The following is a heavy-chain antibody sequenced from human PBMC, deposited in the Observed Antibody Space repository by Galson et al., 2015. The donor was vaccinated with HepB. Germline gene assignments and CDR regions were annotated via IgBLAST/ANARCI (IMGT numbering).Heavy chain of an antibody. CDR3: ARHSVDSGGYFYGFDY. CDR1: GYSFTSHW. J-gene: IGHJ4*02. V-gene: IGHV5-51*01. D-gene: IGHD3-10*01. CDR2: IYPGDSDT. Sequence: QSGAEVKKPGESLKISCEGSGYSFTSHWIGWVRQMPGKGLEWMGIIYPGDSDTRYSPSFQGQITISADKSISTAYLQWSSLKASDSAIYYCARHSVDSGGYFYGFDYWGQGTLVTVSS.